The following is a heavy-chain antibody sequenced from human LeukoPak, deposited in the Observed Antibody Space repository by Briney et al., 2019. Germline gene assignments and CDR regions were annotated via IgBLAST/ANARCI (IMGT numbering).Heavy chain of an antibody. D-gene: IGHD3-10*01. V-gene: IGHV1-2*02. CDR3: ARDGVLWFGESPPHGAFDI. Sequence: ASVKVSCKASGYTFTGYYIHWVRQAPGQGLEWMGWINPNSGGTIYAQKFQGRVTMTRDTSISTAYMELSRLRSDDTAVYYCARDGVLWFGESPPHGAFDIWGQGTMVTVSS. CDR1: GYTFTGYY. J-gene: IGHJ3*02. CDR2: INPNSGGT.